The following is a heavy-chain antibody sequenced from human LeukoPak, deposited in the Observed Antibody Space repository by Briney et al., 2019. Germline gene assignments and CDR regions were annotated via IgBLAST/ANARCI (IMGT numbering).Heavy chain of an antibody. CDR1: GFTFSDYY. CDR3: ARARSSYGYGDAFDI. V-gene: IGHV3-11*04. Sequence: PGGSLRLSCAASGFTFSDYYMSWIRQAPGKGLEWVSYISTSGSTIYYADSVKGRFTISRDNSKNTLYLQMNSLRAEDTAVYYCARARSSYGYGDAFDIWGQGTMVTVSS. D-gene: IGHD5-18*01. CDR2: ISTSGSTI. J-gene: IGHJ3*02.